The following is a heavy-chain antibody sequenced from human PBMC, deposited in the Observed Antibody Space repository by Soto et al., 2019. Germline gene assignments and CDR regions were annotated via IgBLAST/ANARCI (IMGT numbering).Heavy chain of an antibody. CDR1: VGTFSSYA. J-gene: IGHJ6*02. CDR3: ASILQLGYCSGGRCSNGVYGRDV. Sequence: AVKVSCKASVGTFSSYAISWVRQAPGQGLEWMGGIIPIFGTANYAQKFQGRVTITADESTSTAYMELSSLRSEDTAVYYCASILQLGYCSGGRCSNGVYGRDVWG. CDR2: IIPIFGTA. V-gene: IGHV1-69*13. D-gene: IGHD2-15*01.